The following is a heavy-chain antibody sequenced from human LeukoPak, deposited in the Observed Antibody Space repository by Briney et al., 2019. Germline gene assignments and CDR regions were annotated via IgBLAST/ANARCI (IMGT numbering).Heavy chain of an antibody. D-gene: IGHD4-23*01. CDR3: ARVGISEGGNTGYYYYYYMDV. V-gene: IGHV3-21*01. Sequence: GGSLRLSCAASGFTFSSYSMNWDRQAPGKGQEWVSSISSSSSYIYYADSVKGRFTISRDNAKNSLYLQMNSLRAEDTAVYYCARVGISEGGNTGYYYYYYMDVWGKGTTVTVSS. CDR2: ISSSSSYI. CDR1: GFTFSSYS. J-gene: IGHJ6*03.